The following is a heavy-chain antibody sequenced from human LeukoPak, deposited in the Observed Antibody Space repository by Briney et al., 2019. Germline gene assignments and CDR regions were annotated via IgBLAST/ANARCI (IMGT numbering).Heavy chain of an antibody. CDR3: AKLWFGELLPWFDP. D-gene: IGHD3-10*01. CDR2: ISGSGGST. CDR1: GGSFSGYY. Sequence: PSETLSLTCAVYGGSFSGYYWSWVRQAPGKGLEWVSAISGSGGSTYYADSVKGRFTISRDNSKNTLYLQMNSLRAEDTAVYYCAKLWFGELLPWFDPWGQGTLVTVSS. J-gene: IGHJ5*02. V-gene: IGHV3-23*01.